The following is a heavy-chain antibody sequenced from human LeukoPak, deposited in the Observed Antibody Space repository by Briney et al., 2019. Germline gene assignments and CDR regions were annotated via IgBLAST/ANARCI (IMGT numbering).Heavy chain of an antibody. J-gene: IGHJ4*02. CDR1: GFTFTSSA. D-gene: IGHD2-2*02. CDR3: AAAMQYCSSTSCYTSDY. CDR2: IVVGSGNT. V-gene: IGHV1-58*02. Sequence: SVKVSCKASGFTFTSSAMQWVRQARGQRLEWIGWIVVGSGNTNYEQKFQERVTITRDMSTSTAYMELSSLRSEDTAVYYCAAAMQYCSSTSCYTSDYWGQGTLVTVSS.